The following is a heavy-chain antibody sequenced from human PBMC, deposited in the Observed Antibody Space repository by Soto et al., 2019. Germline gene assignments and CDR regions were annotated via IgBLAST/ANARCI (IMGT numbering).Heavy chain of an antibody. D-gene: IGHD6-19*01. V-gene: IGHV3-23*01. J-gene: IGHJ4*02. CDR1: GFTFSSYA. CDR2: ISGSGGST. Sequence: GGSLRLSCAASGFTFSSYAMSWVRQAPGKGLEWVSAISGSGGSTYYADSVKGRFTISRDNSKNTLYLQMNSLRAEDTALYYCANIGPDSSGWYYFDYWGQGTLVTVSS. CDR3: ANIGPDSSGWYYFDY.